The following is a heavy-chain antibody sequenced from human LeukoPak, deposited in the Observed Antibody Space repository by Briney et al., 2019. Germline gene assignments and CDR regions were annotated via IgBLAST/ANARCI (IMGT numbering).Heavy chain of an antibody. CDR3: ARHTKPCSGGSCNFDF. J-gene: IGHJ4*02. CDR2: ISYTGAT. CDR1: GGSLNSSPNR. Sequence: TSETLSLTCSVSGGSLNSSPNRWGWIRQPPGQGLEWIGSISYTGATYYNPSLKSRVTVSLDTSKKQFSLRLSSVTPADTAVYYCARHTKPCSGGSCNFDFWGQGSLVTVSS. V-gene: IGHV4-39*01. D-gene: IGHD2-15*01.